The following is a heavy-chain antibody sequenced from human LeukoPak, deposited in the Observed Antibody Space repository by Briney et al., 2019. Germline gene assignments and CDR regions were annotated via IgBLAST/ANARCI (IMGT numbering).Heavy chain of an antibody. CDR2: IGLKNGDT. J-gene: IGHJ4*02. CDR3: ARACSSITCFGGFDY. Sequence: ASVKVSCKTSGYIFTTYDINWVQQAPGHAPEWVGWIGLKNGDTNYAPKLQGRATLTSEPATNTAYMELKSLKSDDTAVYYCARACSSITCFGGFDYWGQGTLVTVSS. CDR1: GYIFTTYD. D-gene: IGHD2-2*01. V-gene: IGHV1-18*01.